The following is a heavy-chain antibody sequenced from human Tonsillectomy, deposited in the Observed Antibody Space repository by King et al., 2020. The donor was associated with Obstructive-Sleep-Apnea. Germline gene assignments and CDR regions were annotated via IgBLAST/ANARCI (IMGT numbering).Heavy chain of an antibody. CDR3: ARAGAGGVVVPAARREYYYYGMDV. Sequence: VQLQQWGAGLLKPSETLSLTCAVYGGSFSNYYWSWIRQPPGKGLEWIGEINHSGSTNYNPSSKSRVTISLDTSKNQFSLKLSAVTAADTAVYYCARAGAGGVVVPAARREYYYYGMDVWGQGTTVTVSS. J-gene: IGHJ6*02. CDR1: GGSFSNYY. CDR2: INHSGST. V-gene: IGHV4-34*01. D-gene: IGHD2-2*01.